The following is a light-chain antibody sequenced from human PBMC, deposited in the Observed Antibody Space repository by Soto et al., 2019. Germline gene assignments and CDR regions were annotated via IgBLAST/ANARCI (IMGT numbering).Light chain of an antibody. CDR1: QFVRSY. Sequence: EIVMTQSPATLSVSPGDRVTLSCRASQFVRSYLAWYKKKPGQAPRLLIYGASSRATGIPDRFSGSGSGTDLTITISGLEPEDFEVYYCQQYGNSRGTFGQGTKVDIK. CDR3: QQYGNSRGT. V-gene: IGKV3-20*01. J-gene: IGKJ1*01. CDR2: GAS.